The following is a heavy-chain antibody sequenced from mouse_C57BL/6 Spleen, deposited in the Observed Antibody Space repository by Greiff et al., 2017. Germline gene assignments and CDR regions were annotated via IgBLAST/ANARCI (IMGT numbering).Heavy chain of an antibody. CDR2: IYPGSGST. Sequence: QVQLQQSGPELVKPGASVKISCKASGYSFTSYYIPWVKQRPGQGLEWIGCIYPGSGSTNYNEKFKGKATLTEDTSSSTAYMQLSSLTSEDSAVFCGARATGPCHWYFDVWGTGTTVTVSS. J-gene: IGHJ1*03. CDR1: GYSFTSYY. D-gene: IGHD4-1*01. V-gene: IGHV1-66*01. CDR3: ARATGPCHWYFDV.